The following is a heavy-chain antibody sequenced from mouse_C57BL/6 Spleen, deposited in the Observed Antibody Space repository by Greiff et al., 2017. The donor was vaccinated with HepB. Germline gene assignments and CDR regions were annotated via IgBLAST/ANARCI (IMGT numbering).Heavy chain of an antibody. CDR3: TRKGCYGVDY. CDR2: IDPETGGT. CDR1: GYTFTDYE. V-gene: IGHV1-15*01. J-gene: IGHJ2*01. D-gene: IGHD1-1*01. Sequence: VQLQQSGAELVRPGASVTLSCKASGYTFTDYEMHWVKQTPVHGLEWIGAIDPETGGTAYNQKFKGKAILTADKSSSTAYMELRSLTSADSADYYCTRKGCYGVDYWGQGTTLTVSS.